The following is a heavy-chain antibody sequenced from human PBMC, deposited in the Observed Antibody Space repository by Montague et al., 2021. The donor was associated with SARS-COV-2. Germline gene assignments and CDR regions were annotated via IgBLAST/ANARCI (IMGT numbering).Heavy chain of an antibody. CDR1: GGSISSSSYY. CDR2: IFYSGIT. J-gene: IGHJ4*02. V-gene: IGHV4-39*07. CDR3: ARARSGRLFDY. D-gene: IGHD3-10*01. Sequence: SETLSLTCTVSGGSISSSSYYWGWIRQPPGKGLEWIGSIFYSGITYYNPSLKSRVTISVDTSKNQFSLKLSSVTAADTAVYYCARARSGRLFDYWGQGTLVTVSS.